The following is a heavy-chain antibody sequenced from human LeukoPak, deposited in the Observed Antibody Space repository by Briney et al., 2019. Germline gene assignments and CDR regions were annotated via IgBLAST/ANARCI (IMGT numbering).Heavy chain of an antibody. V-gene: IGHV4-59*08. D-gene: IGHD3-16*02. CDR2: IYVTGT. J-gene: IGHJ6*03. CDR1: GGSLCTYY. Sequence: KPSETLSLTCTVSGGSLCTYYWSWLRQSPGKGLECIEYIYVTGTRYNPYLQSQVTISLDRSRNHFFLKKSSVTAGDKALDYCAKHIGGGIEDMDVWGKGTKVSVSS. CDR3: AKHIGGGIEDMDV.